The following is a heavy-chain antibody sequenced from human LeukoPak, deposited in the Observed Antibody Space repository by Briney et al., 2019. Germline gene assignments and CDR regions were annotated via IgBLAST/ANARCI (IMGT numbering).Heavy chain of an antibody. CDR3: ARPRYYYDSSGSNALYYFDY. V-gene: IGHV5-51*01. CDR2: IYPGDSDT. D-gene: IGHD3-22*01. Sequence: GESLKISCKGSGYSFTSYWIGWVRQMPGKGLEWMGIIYPGDSDTRYSPSFQGQVTISADKSISTAYLQWSSLKASDTAMYYCARPRYYYDSSGSNALYYFDYWGQGTLVTVSS. CDR1: GYSFTSYW. J-gene: IGHJ4*02.